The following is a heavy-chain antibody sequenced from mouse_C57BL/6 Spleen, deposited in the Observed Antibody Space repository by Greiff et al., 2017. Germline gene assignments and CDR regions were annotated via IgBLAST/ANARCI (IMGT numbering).Heavy chain of an antibody. Sequence: QVQLQQSGAELVRPGTSVKMSCKASGYTFTNYWIGWAKQRPGHGLEWIGDIYPGGGYTNYNEKFKGKATLTADKSSSTAYMQFSSLTSEDSAIYYCARTDPNWYFDVWGTGTTVTVSS. CDR2: IYPGGGYT. CDR1: GYTFTNYW. J-gene: IGHJ1*03. V-gene: IGHV1-63*01. CDR3: ARTDPNWYFDV.